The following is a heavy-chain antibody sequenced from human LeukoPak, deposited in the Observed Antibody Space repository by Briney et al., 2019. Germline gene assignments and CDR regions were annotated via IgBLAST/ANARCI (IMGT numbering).Heavy chain of an antibody. CDR1: GYSFTSYW. J-gene: IGHJ4*02. V-gene: IGHV5-51*01. D-gene: IGHD6-13*01. CDR3: ARSSMGPAADYYCDY. Sequence: GEPLNISCKGSGYSFTSYWLCWGRQMPGKGLEWMGIIYPSDSDTNYSPSFQGQVTIPDNTSISTAYLQWRRLTAADAASYFCARSSMGPAADYYCDYWGQGTLVTVSS. CDR2: IYPSDSDT.